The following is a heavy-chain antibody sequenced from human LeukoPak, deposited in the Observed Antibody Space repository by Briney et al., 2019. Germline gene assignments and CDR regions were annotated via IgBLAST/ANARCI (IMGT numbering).Heavy chain of an antibody. CDR2: IRYDRSNK. D-gene: IGHD5-12*01. V-gene: IGHV3-30*02. Sequence: GGSLRLSCAASGFTFSSYGSHWVRQAPGKGLEGVACIRYDRSNKYYADSVKGRLTISRDNSKNTLYLQMNSLRAEDTAVYYCAKGSGYEQPYYYYYMDVWGKGTTVTISS. CDR3: AKGSGYEQPYYYYYMDV. J-gene: IGHJ6*03. CDR1: GFTFSSYG.